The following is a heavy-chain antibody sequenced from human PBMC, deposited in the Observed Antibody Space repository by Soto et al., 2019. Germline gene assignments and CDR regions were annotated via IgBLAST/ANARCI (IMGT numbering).Heavy chain of an antibody. Sequence: PSETLSLTCPVSGASISSYYWTWSPTPPGKGLEWIGYISPRGSTNYNPSLKSRVTISIDTSRTQFSLKLTSVTAADTAVYYCARSGYGDFHFDSWAQGTLVTVSS. CDR3: ARSGYGDFHFDS. D-gene: IGHD4-17*01. CDR1: GASISSYY. V-gene: IGHV4-59*01. CDR2: ISPRGST. J-gene: IGHJ4*02.